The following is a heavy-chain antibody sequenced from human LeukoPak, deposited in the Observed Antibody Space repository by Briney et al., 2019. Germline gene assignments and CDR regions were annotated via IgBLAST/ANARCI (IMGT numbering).Heavy chain of an antibody. CDR1: GFTFDDYA. CDR3: AKALRVDLCYLDY. CDR2: INWNSGSI. V-gene: IGHV3-9*01. J-gene: IGHJ4*02. Sequence: GGSLRLSCAASGFTFDDYAMHWVRQAPGKGLEWVSGINWNSGSIDYADSVKGRFTISRDNAKNSLYLQMNSLRGEDTALYYCAKALRVDLCYLDYWGQGTLVTVSS.